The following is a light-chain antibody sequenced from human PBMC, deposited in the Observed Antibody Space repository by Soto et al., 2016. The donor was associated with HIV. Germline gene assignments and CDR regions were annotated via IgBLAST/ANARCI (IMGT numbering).Light chain of an antibody. V-gene: IGLV3-1*01. CDR3: QAWDSGIAV. CDR2: QDN. J-gene: IGLJ2*01. CDR1: KLGDKY. Sequence: SYELIQAPSVSVSPGQTVSITCSGNKLGDKYACWYQQKPGQSPVLVMYQDNKRPSGIPERFSGSDSGNTATLTISGTQSMDEADYFCQAWDSGIAVFGGGTKLTVL.